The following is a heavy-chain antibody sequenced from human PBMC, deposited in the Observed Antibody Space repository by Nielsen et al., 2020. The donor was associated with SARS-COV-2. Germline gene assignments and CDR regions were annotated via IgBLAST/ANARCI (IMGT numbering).Heavy chain of an antibody. D-gene: IGHD3-3*01. CDR1: GYNFIANY. CDR3: SRGDFWSGYYLDY. Sequence: ASVKVSCKTSGYNFIANYIHWVRQAPGQGLEWMGRINPDSGGPNYAQNFQGRVTMTRDTSISTAYMELSRLRSDDTAVYYCSRGDFWSGYYLDYWGQGTLVTVSS. V-gene: IGHV1-2*06. CDR2: INPDSGGP. J-gene: IGHJ4*02.